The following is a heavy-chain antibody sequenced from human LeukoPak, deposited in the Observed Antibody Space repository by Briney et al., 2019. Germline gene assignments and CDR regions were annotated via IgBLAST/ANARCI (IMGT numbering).Heavy chain of an antibody. CDR3: ARERGQGGFDY. Sequence: LSLTCTVSGGSISSYYWSWVRQAPGKGLEWVSGISWDSDNIDYADSVKGRFTISRDNAKNSLHLQMNSLRAEDTALYYCARERGQGGFDYWGQGTLVTVSS. CDR1: GGSISSYY. D-gene: IGHD3-16*01. CDR2: ISWDSDNI. J-gene: IGHJ4*02. V-gene: IGHV3-9*01.